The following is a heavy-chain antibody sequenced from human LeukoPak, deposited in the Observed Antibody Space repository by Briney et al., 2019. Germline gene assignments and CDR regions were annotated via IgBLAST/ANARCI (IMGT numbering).Heavy chain of an antibody. CDR2: IYYSGST. D-gene: IGHD3-10*01. CDR3: ARGLGEFDP. V-gene: IGHV4-59*01. Sequence: SETLSLTCAVYGGSFSGYYWSWIRQPPGKGLEWIGYIYYSGSTNYNPSLKSRVTISVDTSKNQFSLKLSSVTAADTAVYYCARGLGEFDPWGQGTLVTVSS. J-gene: IGHJ5*02. CDR1: GGSFSGYY.